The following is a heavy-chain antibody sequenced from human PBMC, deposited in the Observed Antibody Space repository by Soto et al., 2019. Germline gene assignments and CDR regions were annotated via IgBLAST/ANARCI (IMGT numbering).Heavy chain of an antibody. Sequence: QVQLVQSGAEVKKPGASVKVSCKASGYTFTSYDINWVRQATGQGLERMGWMNPNSGNTGYAQKFQGRVTMTRKTSISTAYMELSSLRSEDTAVYYCARSQGIPGRFLEWRSQWRAWFDPWGQGTLVTVSS. CDR3: ARSQGIPGRFLEWRSQWRAWFDP. D-gene: IGHD3-3*01. CDR1: GYTFTSYD. V-gene: IGHV1-8*01. J-gene: IGHJ5*02. CDR2: MNPNSGNT.